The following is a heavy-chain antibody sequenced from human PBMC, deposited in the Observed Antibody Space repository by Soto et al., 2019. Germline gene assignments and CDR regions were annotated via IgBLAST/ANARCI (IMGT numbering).Heavy chain of an antibody. Sequence: ALGSAVCGGSVSITVDAGSWHRQSPGKGLDWIGTIYSSENTYYNPSLLSRVTISVDTSKNEFSLRLSSVTAADTAVYYCARLFGYCISRHTHCYYGMGVCGEPTTFT. CDR2: IYSSENT. CDR3: ARLFGYCISRHTHCYYGMGV. CDR1: GGSVSITVDA. D-gene: IGHD2-2*03. V-gene: IGHV4-39*01. J-gene: IGHJ6*01.